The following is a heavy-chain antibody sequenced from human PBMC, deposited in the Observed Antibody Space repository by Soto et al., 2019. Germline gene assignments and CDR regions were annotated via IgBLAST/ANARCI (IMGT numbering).Heavy chain of an antibody. CDR2: ISGSGSST. V-gene: IGHV3-23*01. CDR1: GFSFSSFA. D-gene: IGHD2-15*01. J-gene: IGHJ4*02. CDR3: TKDRYCSGGSCSGDFDF. Sequence: GGSLRLSCAASGFSFSSFAMSWVSQAPGRGLEWVSAISGSGSSTYYADSVKGRFTISRDISKNTLYLQMNSLRAEDTAVYYCTKDRYCSGGSCSGDFDFWGQGTLVTVSS.